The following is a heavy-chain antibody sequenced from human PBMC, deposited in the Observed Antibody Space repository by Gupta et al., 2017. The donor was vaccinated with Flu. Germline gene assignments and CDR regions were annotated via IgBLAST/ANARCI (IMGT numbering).Heavy chain of an antibody. CDR3: AGRRDGYNLGVDY. CDR2: ISHSGDT. Sequence: QLQLQESGPGLVKPSETLSLTCSVSGGSSTNPLYYWGCIRQTPGQGLEWIGSISHSGDTFYNPSLKGRATMSLDTSKNQFSLNVNSVTVADTAVYYCAGRRDGYNLGVDYWGQGSLVTVSS. D-gene: IGHD1-1*01. CDR1: GGSSTNPLYY. V-gene: IGHV4-39*01. J-gene: IGHJ4*02.